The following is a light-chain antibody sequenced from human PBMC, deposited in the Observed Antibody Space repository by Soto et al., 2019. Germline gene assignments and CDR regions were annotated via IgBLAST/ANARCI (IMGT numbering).Light chain of an antibody. Sequence: SYELTQPPSVSVSPGQTARITCSGDAMPEQYGYWYQQKPGQAPMLVIYKNTERPSGIPERFSGSSSGTTVTLTISGVQAEDEADYFCQSVDSSGAFHVFGTGTKLTVL. V-gene: IGLV3-25*02. CDR1: AMPEQY. J-gene: IGLJ1*01. CDR3: QSVDSSGAFHV. CDR2: KNT.